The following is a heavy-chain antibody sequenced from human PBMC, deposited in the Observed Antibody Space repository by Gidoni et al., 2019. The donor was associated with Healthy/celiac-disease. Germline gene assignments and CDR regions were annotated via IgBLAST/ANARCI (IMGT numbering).Heavy chain of an antibody. J-gene: IGHJ5*02. Sequence: QVQLQQWGAGLLKPSETLSLTCAVYGGSCNGYYWSWIRQPPGKGLEWIGEINHSGSTHYNPSLKSRVTISVDTSQNQFSLTLSSVTAADTAVYYCARGPPLRSSVRSRWFDPWRQGTLVTVSS. CDR2: INHSGST. V-gene: IGHV4-34*01. CDR3: ARGPPLRSSVRSRWFDP. CDR1: GGSCNGYY. D-gene: IGHD6-6*01.